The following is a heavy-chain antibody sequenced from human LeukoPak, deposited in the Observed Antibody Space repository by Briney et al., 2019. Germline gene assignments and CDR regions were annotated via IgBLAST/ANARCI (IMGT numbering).Heavy chain of an antibody. CDR2: MNPNSGNT. J-gene: IGHJ1*01. CDR3: ARLTVTEGY. Sequence: ASVKVSCXASGYTFTSYGISWVRQAPGQGLEWMGWMNPNSGNTGYAQKFQGRVTMTRNTSISTAYMELSSLRSEDTAVYYCARLTVTEGYWGQGTLVTVSS. V-gene: IGHV1-8*02. CDR1: GYTFTSYG. D-gene: IGHD4-17*01.